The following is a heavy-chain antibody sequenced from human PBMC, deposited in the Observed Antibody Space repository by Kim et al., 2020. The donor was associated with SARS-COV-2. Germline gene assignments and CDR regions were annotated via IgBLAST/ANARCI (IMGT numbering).Heavy chain of an antibody. D-gene: IGHD2-2*01. V-gene: IGHV3-7*01. CDR2: IKQDGTDK. CDR1: GFSLGDYW. J-gene: IGHJ4*02. CDR3: ARWTSTSYY. Sequence: GGSLRLSCAASGFSLGDYWMNWVRQAPGQGLEWVANIKQDGTDKHYVDSVKGRFTISRDNAKNSLYLQMNSLRAEDTAVYYCARWTSTSYYWGQGTLVSVS.